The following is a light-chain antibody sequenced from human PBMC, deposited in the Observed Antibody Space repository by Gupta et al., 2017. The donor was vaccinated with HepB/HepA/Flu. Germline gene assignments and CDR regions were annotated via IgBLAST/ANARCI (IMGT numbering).Light chain of an antibody. J-gene: IGKJ1*01. CDR2: AAS. V-gene: IGKV1-39*01. CDR3: QQSYSTSWT. CDR1: QSISSY. Sequence: DIQMTQPPSSLSASVGDRVTITCRASQSISSYLNWYQQKPGKAPKLLIYAASSLQSGVPSRFSGSGSGTDSTLTISSLQPEDFATYYCQQSYSTSWTFGQGTKVEIK.